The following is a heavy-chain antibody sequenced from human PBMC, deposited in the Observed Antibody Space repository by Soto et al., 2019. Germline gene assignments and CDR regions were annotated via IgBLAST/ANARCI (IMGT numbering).Heavy chain of an antibody. CDR3: ARTYSSSFDY. Sequence: GGSLRLSCAASGLSFSIYAMSWVRQAPGKGLEFISVISSSSSTIYYADSVKGRFTISRDNAKNSLYLQMNSLRAEDTAVYYCARTYSSSFDYWGQGTLVTVSS. D-gene: IGHD6-19*01. J-gene: IGHJ4*02. CDR2: ISSSSSTI. CDR1: GLSFSIYA. V-gene: IGHV3-48*01.